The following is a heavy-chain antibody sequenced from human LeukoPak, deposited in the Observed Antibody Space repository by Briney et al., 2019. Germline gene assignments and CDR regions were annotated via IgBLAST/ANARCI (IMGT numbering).Heavy chain of an antibody. J-gene: IGHJ4*02. V-gene: IGHV3-66*02. Sequence: GGSLRLSCVASGFTVSNKYMGWVRQAPGKGLEWVSVLYNAGSTYYADSMKGRFTISRDNSKNTLYLQMNSLRAEDTAVYYCARDIPGDYWGQGTLVTVSS. CDR3: ARDIPGDY. CDR2: LYNAGST. D-gene: IGHD2-15*01. CDR1: GFTVSNKY.